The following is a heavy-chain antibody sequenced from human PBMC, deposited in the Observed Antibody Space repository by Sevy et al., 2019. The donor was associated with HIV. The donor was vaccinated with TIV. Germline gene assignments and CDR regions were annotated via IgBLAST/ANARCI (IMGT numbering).Heavy chain of an antibody. D-gene: IGHD3-22*01. CDR1: GGYINSYY. CDR3: ARDHYASSGFDY. CDR2: IFYSGRT. Sequence: SETLSLTCTVSGGYINSYYWSWIRQPPGKGLEWIGYIFYSGRTNYNPSLKSRVTISVDTSKNQFSLKLTSVTAADTAVHYCARDHYASSGFDYWGQGTLVTVSS. J-gene: IGHJ4*02. V-gene: IGHV4-59*01.